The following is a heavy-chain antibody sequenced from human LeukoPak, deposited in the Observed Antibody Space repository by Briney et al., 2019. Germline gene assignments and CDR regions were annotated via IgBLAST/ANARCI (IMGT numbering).Heavy chain of an antibody. CDR2: ISGSGSTI. V-gene: IGHV3-48*03. J-gene: IGHJ6*02. Sequence: GGSLRLSCAASGFTFNRYEMNWVRQAPGKWLEWVSYISGSGSTIYYADSVKGRFTISRDNAKNSLYLQMNSLRAEDTAVYYCARGDGGYYYGMDVWGRGTTVTVSS. CDR1: GFTFNRYE. CDR3: ARGDGGYYYGMDV. D-gene: IGHD5-24*01.